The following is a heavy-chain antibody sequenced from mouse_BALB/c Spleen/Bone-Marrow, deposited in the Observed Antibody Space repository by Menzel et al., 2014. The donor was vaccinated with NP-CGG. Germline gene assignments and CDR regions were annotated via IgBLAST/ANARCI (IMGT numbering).Heavy chain of an antibody. CDR1: GFTFSSFG. Sequence: VQLKESGGGLVQPGGSRKLSCAASGFTFSSFGMHWVRQAPEKGLEWVAYISSGSSTIYYGDTVMGRFTISRDNPKNPLFLQMTSLRSEDTATYYCVRSGSSSGYFDYWGQGTTLTVSS. CDR2: ISSGSSTI. CDR3: VRSGSSSGYFDY. D-gene: IGHD1-1*01. J-gene: IGHJ2*01. V-gene: IGHV5-17*02.